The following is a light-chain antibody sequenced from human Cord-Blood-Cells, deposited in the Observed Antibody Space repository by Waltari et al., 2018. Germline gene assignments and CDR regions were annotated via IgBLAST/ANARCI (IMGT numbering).Light chain of an antibody. Sequence: DIQMTQSPSSLSASVGDRDTITCRASQSISSYLNWYQQKPGKAPKLLIYAASSLQSGVPSRFSGSGSGTDFTLTISSLQPEDFATYYCQQSYSMYTFGQGTKLEIK. CDR1: QSISSY. V-gene: IGKV1-39*01. J-gene: IGKJ2*01. CDR3: QQSYSMYT. CDR2: AAS.